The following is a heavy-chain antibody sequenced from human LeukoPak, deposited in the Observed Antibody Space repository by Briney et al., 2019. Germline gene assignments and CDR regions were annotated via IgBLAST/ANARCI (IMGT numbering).Heavy chain of an antibody. Sequence: GGSLRLSCAASGFTFSSYGMHWVRQAPGKGLEWVAFIRYDGSNKYYADSVKGRFTISRDNSKNTLYLQMNSLRAEDTAVYYCAKDLGLAAAGVLDYWGQGTLVTVSS. CDR3: AKDLGLAAAGVLDY. CDR1: GFTFSSYG. D-gene: IGHD6-13*01. CDR2: IRYDGSNK. V-gene: IGHV3-30*02. J-gene: IGHJ4*02.